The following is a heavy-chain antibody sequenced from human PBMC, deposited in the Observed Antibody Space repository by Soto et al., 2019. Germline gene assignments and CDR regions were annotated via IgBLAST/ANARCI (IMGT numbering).Heavy chain of an antibody. CDR2: INPSGGST. CDR1: GYTFTSYY. J-gene: IGHJ4*02. V-gene: IGHV1-46*03. Sequence: ASVKVSCNASGYTFTSYYMHLVRQAPGQGLEWMGIINPSGGSTSYAQKFQGRVTMTRDTSTSTVYMELSSLRSEDTAVYYCARVGEYCSGGSCTDYWGQGTLVTVSS. D-gene: IGHD2-15*01. CDR3: ARVGEYCSGGSCTDY.